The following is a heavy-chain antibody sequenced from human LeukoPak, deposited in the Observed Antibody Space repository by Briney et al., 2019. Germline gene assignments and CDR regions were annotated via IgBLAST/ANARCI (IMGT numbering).Heavy chain of an antibody. Sequence: ASVKVSCKASGYTFTGYYMHWVRQAPGQGLEWMGLINPNSGGTNYAQKFQDRLTMTRDTSINTAYMERSRLRSDDLAVYYCARGQKRYCSGGSCYNYWGQGTLVTVSS. J-gene: IGHJ4*02. CDR3: ARGQKRYCSGGSCYNY. D-gene: IGHD2-15*01. V-gene: IGHV1-2*02. CDR2: INPNSGGT. CDR1: GYTFTGYY.